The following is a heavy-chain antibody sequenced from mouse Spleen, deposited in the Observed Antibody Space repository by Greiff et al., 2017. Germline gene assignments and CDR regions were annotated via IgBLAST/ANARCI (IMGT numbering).Heavy chain of an antibody. D-gene: IGHD3-1*01. CDR1: GYTFTSYW. Sequence: VQLKQSGAELVKPGASVKMSCKASGYTFTSYWITWVKQRPGQGLEWIGDIYPGSGSTNYNEKFKSKATLTVDTSSSTAYMQLSSLTSEDSAVYYCARATLGYDYAMDYWGQGTSVTVSS. CDR2: IYPGSGST. V-gene: IGHV1-55*01. J-gene: IGHJ4*01. CDR3: ARATLGYDYAMDY.